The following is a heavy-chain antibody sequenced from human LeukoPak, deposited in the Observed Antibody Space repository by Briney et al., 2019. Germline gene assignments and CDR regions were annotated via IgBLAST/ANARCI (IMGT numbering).Heavy chain of an antibody. CDR1: GGSISSYY. J-gene: IGHJ5*02. CDR3: AREDYGSGIGGSDWFYP. V-gene: IGHV4-4*07. D-gene: IGHD3-10*01. CDR2: IYTSGST. Sequence: PSETLSLTCTVSGGSISSYYWSWIRQPAGKGLEWIGRIYTSGSTNYNPSLKSRVTMSVDTSKNQFSLKLRSVTAADTAMYYCAREDYGSGIGGSDWFYPWGQGTLVTVSS.